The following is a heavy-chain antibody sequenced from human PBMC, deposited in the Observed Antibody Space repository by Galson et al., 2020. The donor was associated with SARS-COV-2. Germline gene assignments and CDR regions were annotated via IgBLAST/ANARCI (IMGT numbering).Heavy chain of an antibody. V-gene: IGHV3-9*01. J-gene: IGHJ5*02. CDR3: ARGLDSTGYNWFDP. Sequence: GGSLRLSCAASGFTFDDYAMHWVRQAPGKGLEWVSGISWNSGRIGYEDSVKGRFTISRDNAKNSLYLQMNSLGAEDTALYYCARGLDSTGYNWFDPWGQGTLVTVSS. D-gene: IGHD3-22*01. CDR1: GFTFDDYA. CDR2: ISWNSGRI.